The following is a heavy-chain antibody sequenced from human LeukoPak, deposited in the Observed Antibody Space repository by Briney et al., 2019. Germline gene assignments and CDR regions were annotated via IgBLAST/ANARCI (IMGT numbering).Heavy chain of an antibody. D-gene: IGHD3-10*01. CDR1: GFTFSSYW. Sequence: PGGSLRLSCAASGFTFSSYWMSWVRQTPGKGLEWVANIKQDGSEKYYVDSAKGRFTISRDNTKNSLYLQMDSLRVEDTAVYYCARTIRGYWGQGTLVTVSS. CDR2: IKQDGSEK. J-gene: IGHJ4*02. V-gene: IGHV3-7*01. CDR3: ARTIRGY.